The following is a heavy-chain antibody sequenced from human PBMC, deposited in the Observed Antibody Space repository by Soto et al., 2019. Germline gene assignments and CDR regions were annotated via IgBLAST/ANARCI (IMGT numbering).Heavy chain of an antibody. CDR3: ARHNSQWPNWFDP. J-gene: IGHJ5*02. CDR1: GYTFTNFG. CDR2: ISAYNGNT. D-gene: IGHD1-1*01. V-gene: IGHV1-18*01. Sequence: GASVKVSCKASGYTFTNFGISWVRQAPGQGLEWMGWISAYNGNTNYAQKFRGRVTMTTDTSTNTAYMDLRSLRSDDTAVYYCARHNSQWPNWFDPWGQGTPVTVSS.